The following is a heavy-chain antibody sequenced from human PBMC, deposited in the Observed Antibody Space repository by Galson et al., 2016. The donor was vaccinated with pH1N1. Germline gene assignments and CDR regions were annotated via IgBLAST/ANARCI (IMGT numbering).Heavy chain of an antibody. CDR3: ARQNDYGDYRGDAFDI. CDR2: IYLGGSHI. Sequence: QSGAEVKKPEESLKISCQGSGYRFSSSWIGWVRQMPGKGLEWMGIIYLGGSHIRYSPSFQGQVTISADKSINIVYLQWSSLKASDTAVYYCARQNDYGDYRGDAFDIWGQGTLVTDSS. V-gene: IGHV5-51*01. D-gene: IGHD4-17*01. J-gene: IGHJ3*02. CDR1: GYRFSSSW.